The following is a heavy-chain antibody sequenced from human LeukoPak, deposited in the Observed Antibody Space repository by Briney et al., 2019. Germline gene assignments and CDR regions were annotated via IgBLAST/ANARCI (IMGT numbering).Heavy chain of an antibody. CDR2: ISWNSGSI. J-gene: IGHJ4*02. V-gene: IGHV3-9*01. D-gene: IGHD3-10*01. CDR1: GFTFSSYA. CDR3: AKDIQLRGPNIRGSYYNY. Sequence: GGSLRLSCAASGFTFSSYAMSWVRQAPGKGLEWVSGISWNSGSIGYADSVKGRFTISRDNAKNSLYLQMNSLRAEDTALYYCAKDIQLRGPNIRGSYYNYWGQGTLVTVSS.